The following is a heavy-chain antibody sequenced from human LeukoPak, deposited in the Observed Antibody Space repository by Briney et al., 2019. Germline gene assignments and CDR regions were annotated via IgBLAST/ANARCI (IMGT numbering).Heavy chain of an antibody. CDR1: GGTFSSYA. J-gene: IGHJ4*02. D-gene: IGHD3-22*01. CDR2: IIPIFGTA. Sequence: SVKVSCKASGGTFSSYAISWVRQAPGQGLEWMGGIIPIFGTANYAQKFQGRVTITTDESTSTAYMELRSLRSDDTAVYYCARDHLNYYDSSGYPGGYWGQGTLVTVSS. V-gene: IGHV1-69*05. CDR3: ARDHLNYYDSSGYPGGY.